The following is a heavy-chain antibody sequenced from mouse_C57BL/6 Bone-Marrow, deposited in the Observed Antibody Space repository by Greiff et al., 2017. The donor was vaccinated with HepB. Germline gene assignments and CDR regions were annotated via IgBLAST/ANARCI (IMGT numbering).Heavy chain of an antibody. J-gene: IGHJ3*01. CDR2: IDPANGNT. D-gene: IGHD1-1*01. CDR1: GFNIKNTY. CDR3: ARDYYGSSVWFAY. V-gene: IGHV14-3*01. Sequence: VQLQQPVAELVRPGASVKLSCTASGFNIKNTYMHWVKQRPEQGLEWIGRIDPANGNTKYAPKFQGKATITADTSSNTAYLQLSSLTSEDTAIYYCARDYYGSSVWFAYWGQGTLVTVSA.